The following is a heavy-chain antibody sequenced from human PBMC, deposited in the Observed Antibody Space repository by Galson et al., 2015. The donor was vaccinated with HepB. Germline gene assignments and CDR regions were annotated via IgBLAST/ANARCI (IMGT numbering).Heavy chain of an antibody. Sequence: SLRLSCAASGFTFSSYWMSWVRQAPGKGLEWVANIKQDGSEKYYVDSVKGRFTISRDNAKNSLYLQMNSLRAEDTAVYYCARDSYAEYQLLSYYYYGMDVWGQGTTVTVSS. D-gene: IGHD2-2*01. CDR2: IKQDGSEK. CDR1: GFTFSSYW. CDR3: ARDSYAEYQLLSYYYYGMDV. J-gene: IGHJ6*02. V-gene: IGHV3-7*03.